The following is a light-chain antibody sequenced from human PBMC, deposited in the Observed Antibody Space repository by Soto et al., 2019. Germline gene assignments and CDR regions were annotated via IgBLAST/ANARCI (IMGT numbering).Light chain of an antibody. Sequence: EIVMTQSPATLSVSPGERATLSCRASQSVSSNLAWYQQKPGQAPRLHIYGASTRATGIPARFSGSRSGTEFTLPISSLQSEDFAVYYCQQYNNWRGTFGQGTKVEIK. CDR2: GAS. J-gene: IGKJ1*01. CDR3: QQYNNWRGT. CDR1: QSVSSN. V-gene: IGKV3-15*01.